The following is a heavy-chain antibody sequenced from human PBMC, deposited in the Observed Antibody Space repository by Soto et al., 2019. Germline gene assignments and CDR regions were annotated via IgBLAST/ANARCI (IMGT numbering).Heavy chain of an antibody. V-gene: IGHV3-23*01. CDR2: VSVAGST. CDR1: GFTFSSYD. J-gene: IGHJ4*02. D-gene: IGHD1-26*01. CDR3: AKSRGAGGQFDY. Sequence: DVQLLESGGGLVQPEGSLRLSCAASGFTFSSYDMGWVRQGPGKGLEWVAVVSVAGSTDYADSVTGRFTISRDNSKNTLFLQMNSLTAEDTAVYFCAKSRGAGGQFDYWGQGALVTVSS.